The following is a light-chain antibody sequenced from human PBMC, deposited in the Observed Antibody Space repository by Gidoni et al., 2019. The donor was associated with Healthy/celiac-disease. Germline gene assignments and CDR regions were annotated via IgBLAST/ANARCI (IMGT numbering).Light chain of an antibody. Sequence: SSQLPQAPAVSVALGPTGRITCQGDSLRSYYASWYQQKPGQAPVLVIYGKNSRPSGSPDRFSGSSSGNTASLTITGAQAEDEADYYCNSRDSSGNHPAVFGGGTKLTVL. J-gene: IGLJ2*01. CDR3: NSRDSSGNHPAV. V-gene: IGLV3-19*01. CDR1: SLRSYY. CDR2: GKN.